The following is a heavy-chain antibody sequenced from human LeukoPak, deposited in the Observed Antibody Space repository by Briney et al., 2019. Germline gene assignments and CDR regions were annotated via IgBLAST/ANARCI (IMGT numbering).Heavy chain of an antibody. J-gene: IGHJ4*02. CDR1: GFTFSSYS. V-gene: IGHV3-21*01. CDR2: ISSSSSYI. D-gene: IGHD4-17*01. Sequence: GSLRLSCAASGFTFSSYSMNWVRQAPGKGLDWVSSISSSSSYIYYADSVEGRFTISRDNAKNSLYLQMNSLRAEDTAVYYCARPRIYGDYPPGLFYYWGQGTLVTVSS. CDR3: ARPRIYGDYPPGLFYY.